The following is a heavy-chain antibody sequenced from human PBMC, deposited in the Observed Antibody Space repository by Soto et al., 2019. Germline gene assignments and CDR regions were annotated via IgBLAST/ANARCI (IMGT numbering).Heavy chain of an antibody. V-gene: IGHV3-30*03. D-gene: IGHD6-6*01. CDR1: GFTFSSYG. Sequence: GGSLRLSCAASGFTFSSYGMHWVRQAPGKGLEWVAVISYDGSNKYYADSVKGRFTISRDNSKNTLYLQMNSLRSENTAVYYCATGSSSFYYYYGMDVWGQGTTVTVSS. J-gene: IGHJ6*02. CDR3: ATGSSSFYYYYGMDV. CDR2: ISYDGSNK.